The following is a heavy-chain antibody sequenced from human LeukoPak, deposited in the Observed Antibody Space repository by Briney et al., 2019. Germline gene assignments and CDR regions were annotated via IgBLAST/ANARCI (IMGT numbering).Heavy chain of an antibody. CDR1: GFTFSNYW. V-gene: IGHV3-7*01. CDR2: IKQDGSEK. J-gene: IGHJ3*02. D-gene: IGHD3-10*01. CDR3: ARGGMVRRVMGAFDI. Sequence: QAGGSLRLPCAASGFTFSNYWMSWVRQAPGKGLEWVANIKQDGSEKYYVDSVKGRFTVSRDNAKNSLYLQMNSLRAEDTAVFYCARGGMVRRVMGAFDIWGQGTLVTVSS.